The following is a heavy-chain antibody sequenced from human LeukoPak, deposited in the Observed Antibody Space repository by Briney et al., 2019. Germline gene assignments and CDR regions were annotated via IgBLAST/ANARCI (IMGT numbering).Heavy chain of an antibody. Sequence: SETLSLTCAVYGGSFSGYYWSWIRQPPGKGLEWIGEINHSGSTNYNPSLKSRVTISVDTPKNQFSLKLSSVTAADTAVYYCARRRQYCSSTSCYTGSQGKYFQHWGQGTLVTVSS. J-gene: IGHJ1*01. CDR1: GGSFSGYY. V-gene: IGHV4-34*01. CDR3: ARRRQYCSSTSCYTGSQGKYFQH. D-gene: IGHD2-2*02. CDR2: INHSGST.